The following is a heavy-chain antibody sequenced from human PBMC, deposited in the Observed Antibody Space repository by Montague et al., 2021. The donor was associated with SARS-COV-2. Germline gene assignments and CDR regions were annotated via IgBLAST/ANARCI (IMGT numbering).Heavy chain of an antibody. Sequence: TLSLTCTVSIGSISSGSYYWSWIRQPAGKGLEWIGRTYTSGSTNYNPSLKSRVTISVDTSKNQFSLKLSSVTAADTAVYYCARDGYSSGWNGLHWFDPGGQGTLVTVSS. D-gene: IGHD6-25*01. CDR2: TYTSGST. V-gene: IGHV4-61*02. CDR3: ARDGYSSGWNGLHWFDP. CDR1: IGSISSGSYY. J-gene: IGHJ5*02.